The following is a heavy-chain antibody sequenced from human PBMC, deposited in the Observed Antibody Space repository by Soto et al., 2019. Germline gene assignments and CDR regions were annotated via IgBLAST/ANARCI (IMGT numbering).Heavy chain of an antibody. CDR1: GGSFSGYY. CDR2: INHSGST. D-gene: IGHD6-19*01. CDR3: ASYDSSGWHDY. V-gene: IGHV4-34*01. Sequence: QVQLQQWGAGLLKPSETLSLTCAVYGGSFSGYYWSWIRQPPGKGLEWIGEINHSGSTNYNPSLKSRVTISVDTSKNQFSLKLSSVTAADTAVYYCASYDSSGWHDYWGQGTLVTVSS. J-gene: IGHJ4*02.